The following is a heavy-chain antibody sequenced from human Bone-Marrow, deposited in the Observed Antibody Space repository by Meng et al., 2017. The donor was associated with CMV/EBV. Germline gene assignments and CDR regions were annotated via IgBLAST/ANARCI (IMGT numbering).Heavy chain of an antibody. D-gene: IGHD2-2*01. CDR2: INPNSGGT. Sequence: ASVKVSCKASGYTFTGYYMHWVRQAPGQGLEWMGWINPNSGGTNYAQKFQGRVTMTRDTSISTAYMELSRLRSDDTAVYYCAREYQQLYNWFDPWGQGTLVTVSS. J-gene: IGHJ5*02. CDR3: AREYQQLYNWFDP. CDR1: GYTFTGYY. V-gene: IGHV1-2*02.